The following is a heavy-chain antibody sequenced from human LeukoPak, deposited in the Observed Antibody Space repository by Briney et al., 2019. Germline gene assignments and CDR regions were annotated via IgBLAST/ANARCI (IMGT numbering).Heavy chain of an antibody. CDR3: AREFYYYDSSGDNWFDP. CDR2: IYSGGST. D-gene: IGHD3-22*01. Sequence: PSETLSLTCSVSGVSISSYYWTWIRLPAGKGLEWIGRIYSGGSTHYNPSLKSRVTMSVDTSKNQFSLRLTSVTAADTAVYYCAREFYYYDSSGDNWFDPWGQGTLVTVSS. J-gene: IGHJ5*02. CDR1: GVSISSYY. V-gene: IGHV4-4*07.